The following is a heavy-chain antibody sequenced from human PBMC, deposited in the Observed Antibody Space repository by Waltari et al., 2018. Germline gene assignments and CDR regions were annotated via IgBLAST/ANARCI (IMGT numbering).Heavy chain of an antibody. Sequence: QVQLQESGPGLVKPSETLSLTCTVSGGSISSYYWSWIRQPPGQGLEWIGYIYYRGSTNYNPSLKSRVTISVDTSKNQFSLKLSSVTAADTAVYYCARGTYYDFWSGYKGLVTFDYWGQGTLVTVSS. CDR2: IYYRGST. D-gene: IGHD3-3*01. V-gene: IGHV4-59*01. CDR1: GGSISSYY. J-gene: IGHJ4*02. CDR3: ARGTYYDFWSGYKGLVTFDY.